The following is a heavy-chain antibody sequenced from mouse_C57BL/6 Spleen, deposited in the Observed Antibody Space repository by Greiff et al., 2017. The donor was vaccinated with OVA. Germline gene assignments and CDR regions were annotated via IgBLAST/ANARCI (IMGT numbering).Heavy chain of an antibody. CDR3: ARIYYDYDRYAMDY. D-gene: IGHD2-4*01. CDR2: INYDGSST. CDR1: GFTFSDYY. V-gene: IGHV5-16*01. J-gene: IGHJ4*01. Sequence: EVKLVESEGGLVQPGSSMKLSCTASGFTFSDYYMAWVRQVPEKGLEWVANINYDGSSTYYLDSLKSRFIISRDNAKNILYLQMSSLKSEDTATYYCARIYYDYDRYAMDYWGQGTSVTVSS.